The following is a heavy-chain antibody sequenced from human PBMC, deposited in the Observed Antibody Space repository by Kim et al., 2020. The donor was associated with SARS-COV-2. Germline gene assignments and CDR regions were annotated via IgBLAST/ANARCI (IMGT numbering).Heavy chain of an antibody. CDR1: GFTFSSYG. CDR2: ISYDGSNK. V-gene: IGHV3-33*05. D-gene: IGHD6-19*01. J-gene: IGHJ6*01. Sequence: GSLRLSCAASGFTFSSYGMHWVRQAPGKGLEWVAVISYDGSNKYYADSVKGRFTISRDNSKNTLYLQMNSLRAEDTAVYYCAREDGYSSGWYAAYYYGM. CDR3: AREDGYSSGWYAAYYYGM.